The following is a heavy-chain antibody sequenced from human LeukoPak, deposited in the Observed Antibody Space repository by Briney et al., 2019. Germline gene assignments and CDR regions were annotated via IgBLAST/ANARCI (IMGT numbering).Heavy chain of an antibody. CDR2: INHSGST. Sequence: SETLSLTCAVYGGSFSGYYWSWIRQPPGKGLGWIGEINHSGSTSYNPSLKSRVTISVDTSKNQFSLKLSSVTAADTAVYYCAKSGYYTKRGFDYWGQGTLVTVSS. D-gene: IGHD3-22*01. V-gene: IGHV4-34*01. CDR3: AKSGYYTKRGFDY. J-gene: IGHJ4*02. CDR1: GGSFSGYY.